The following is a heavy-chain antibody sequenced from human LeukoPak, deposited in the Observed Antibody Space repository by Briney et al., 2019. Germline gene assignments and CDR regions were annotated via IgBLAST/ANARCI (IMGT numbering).Heavy chain of an antibody. D-gene: IGHD2-2*01. CDR1: GGSISSGGYY. CDR3: AREDIVVVPAAFDY. J-gene: IGHJ4*02. CDR2: IYYSGST. V-gene: IGHV4-31*03. Sequence: SETLSLTCTVSGGSISSGGYYWSWIRQHPGKGLEWIVYIYYSGSTYYNPSLKSRVTISVDTSKDQFSLKLSSVTAADTAVYYCAREDIVVVPAAFDYWGQGTLVTVSS.